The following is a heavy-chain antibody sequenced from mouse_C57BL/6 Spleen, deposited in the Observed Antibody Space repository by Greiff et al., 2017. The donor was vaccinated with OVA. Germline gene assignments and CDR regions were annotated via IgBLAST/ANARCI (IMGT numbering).Heavy chain of an antibody. J-gene: IGHJ4*01. CDR2: IDPSDSET. Sequence: QVQLQQPGAELVRPGSSVKLSCKASGYTFTGYGMHWVKQRPIQGLEWIGNIDPSDSETPYNQKFKDKATLTVDKSSSTAYMQRSSLTSEDSAVYYCARASEDDDAMDDWGQGTSVTVSS. CDR1: GYTFTGYG. D-gene: IGHD2-4*01. V-gene: IGHV1-52*01. CDR3: ARASEDDDAMDD.